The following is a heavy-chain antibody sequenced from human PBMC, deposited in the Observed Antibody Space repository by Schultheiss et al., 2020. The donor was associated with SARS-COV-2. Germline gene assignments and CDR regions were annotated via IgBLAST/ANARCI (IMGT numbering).Heavy chain of an antibody. V-gene: IGHV4-61*02. CDR3: ARETAVGSVFDY. CDR1: GGSISSGSYY. CDR2: IYTSGST. J-gene: IGHJ4*02. Sequence: TLFLTCTVSGGSISSGSYYWSWIRQPAGKGLEWIGRIYTSGSTNYNPSLKSRVTISVDTSKNQFSLKLSSVTAADTAVYYCARETAVGSVFDYWGQGTLVTVSS. D-gene: IGHD6-13*01.